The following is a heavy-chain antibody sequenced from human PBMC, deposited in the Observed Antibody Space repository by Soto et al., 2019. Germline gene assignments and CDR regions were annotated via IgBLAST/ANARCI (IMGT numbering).Heavy chain of an antibody. V-gene: IGHV3-21*01. CDR1: GFTFSTYR. D-gene: IGHD6-13*01. J-gene: IGHJ5*02. CDR2: ISDSSSYI. Sequence: GGSPGLACAASGFTFSTYRVSLVRQAPGEGLGWGSSISDSSSYIYYADSVKGRGTISRDNASNSLYLEIKSLRAEGTAVYYCARHPARIAQIGWLDPWGQGPLVT. CDR3: ARHPARIAQIGWLDP.